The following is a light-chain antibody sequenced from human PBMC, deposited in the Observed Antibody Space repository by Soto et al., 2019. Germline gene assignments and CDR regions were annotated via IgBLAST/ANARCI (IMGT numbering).Light chain of an antibody. V-gene: IGKV3-15*01. Sequence: TQAPGTLYFSPTEAATLSCRASQSVSSNLAWYQQKPGQAPRLLIYGASPRATAIPARFSGCGSGTEFTLTISSLQSEDFAVDDCKQYNNWRVRFGKGTKG. J-gene: IGKJ1*01. CDR3: KQYNNWRVR. CDR1: QSVSSN. CDR2: GAS.